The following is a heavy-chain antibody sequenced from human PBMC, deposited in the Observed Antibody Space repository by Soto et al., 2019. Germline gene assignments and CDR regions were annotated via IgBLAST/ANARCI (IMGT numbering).Heavy chain of an antibody. CDR1: RGRFRSYE. V-gene: IGHV1-69*01. Sequence: YRGRFRSYEKKKVRQAPGQGLEWMGGIIPIFGTANYAQKFQGRVTITADESTSTAYMELSSLRSEDTAVYYCALRYYDMLTFDYWGHGTLVTVSS. CDR2: IIPIFGTA. J-gene: IGHJ4*01. D-gene: IGHD3-9*01. CDR3: ALRYYDMLTFDY.